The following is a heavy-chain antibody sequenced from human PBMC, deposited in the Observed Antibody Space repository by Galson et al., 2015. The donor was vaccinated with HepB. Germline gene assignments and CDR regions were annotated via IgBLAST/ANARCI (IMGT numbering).Heavy chain of an antibody. Sequence: SLRLSCAASGFTFSSYGMHRVRQAPGKGLEWVAVIWYDGSNKYYADSVKGRFTISRDNSKNTLYLQMNSLRAEDTAVYYCARDGDYSSSLYFDYWGQGTLVTVSS. D-gene: IGHD6-6*01. CDR3: ARDGDYSSSLYFDY. J-gene: IGHJ4*02. V-gene: IGHV3-33*01. CDR1: GFTFSSYG. CDR2: IWYDGSNK.